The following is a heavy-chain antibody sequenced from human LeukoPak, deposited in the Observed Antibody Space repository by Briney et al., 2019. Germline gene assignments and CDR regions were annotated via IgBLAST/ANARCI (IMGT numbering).Heavy chain of an antibody. CDR3: ANQMGSFGVVLFDY. CDR1: GGTFSSYA. V-gene: IGHV1-69*05. D-gene: IGHD3-3*01. J-gene: IGHJ4*02. Sequence: ASVKVSCKASGGTFSSYAISWVRQAPGQGLEWMGGIIPIFGTANYAQKFQGRVTITTDESTSTAYMELSSLRSEDTAVYYCANQMGSFGVVLFDYWGQGTLVTVSS. CDR2: IIPIFGTA.